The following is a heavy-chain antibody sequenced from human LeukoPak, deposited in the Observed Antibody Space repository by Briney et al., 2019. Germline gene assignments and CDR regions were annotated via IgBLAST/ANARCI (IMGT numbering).Heavy chain of an antibody. CDR3: ARGLTAVADYYFDY. CDR2: ISSSGITK. Sequence: PGGSLRLSCAASGFTLSSYEMNWVRQAPGQGLEWVSNISSSGITKYYAESVRGRVTISRDHAKTSLYLQMNRLRAEDTAVYYCARGLTAVADYYFDYWGQGTLVTVSS. V-gene: IGHV3-48*03. J-gene: IGHJ4*02. CDR1: GFTLSSYE. D-gene: IGHD6-19*01.